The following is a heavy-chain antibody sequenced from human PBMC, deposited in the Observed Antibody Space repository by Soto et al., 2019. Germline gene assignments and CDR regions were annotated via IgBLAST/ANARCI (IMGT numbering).Heavy chain of an antibody. CDR3: ARGYYGSSGYSFDY. D-gene: IGHD3-22*01. CDR1: GGSISTYY. CDR2: IYYSGST. J-gene: IGHJ4*02. V-gene: IGHV4-59*01. Sequence: SETLSLTCTVSGGSISTYYWGWVRQPPGKGLEWIGYIYYSGSTNYNPSLKSRVTISVDTSKNHFSLRLSSVTAADTAVYYCARGYYGSSGYSFDYWGQGTRVTVSS.